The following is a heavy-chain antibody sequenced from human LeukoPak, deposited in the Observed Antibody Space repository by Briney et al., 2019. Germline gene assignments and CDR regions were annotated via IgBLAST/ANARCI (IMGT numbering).Heavy chain of an antibody. CDR1: GFTVSSNS. J-gene: IGHJ4*02. D-gene: IGHD4/OR15-4a*01. CDR2: IYSDNT. CDR3: ARRAGAYSHPYDY. Sequence: GGSLRLSCTVSGFTVSSNSMSWVRQAPGKGLEWVSFIYSDNTHYSDSVRGRFTISGDNSKNTLYLQMNSLRAEDTAVYYCARRAGAYSHPYDYWGQGTLVTVSS. V-gene: IGHV3-53*01.